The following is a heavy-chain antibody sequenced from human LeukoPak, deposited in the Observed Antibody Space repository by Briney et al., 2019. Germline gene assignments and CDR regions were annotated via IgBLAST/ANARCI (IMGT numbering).Heavy chain of an antibody. V-gene: IGHV3-9*01. CDR1: GFTFDDYA. Sequence: GGSLRLSCAASGFTFDDYAMHWVRQAPGKGLEWVSGISWNSGSIGYADSVKGRFTISRDNAKNSLYLQMNSLRTEDTALYYCAKDGSIAARLGESWFDPWGQGTLVTVSS. D-gene: IGHD6-6*01. CDR3: AKDGSIAARLGESWFDP. J-gene: IGHJ5*02. CDR2: ISWNSGSI.